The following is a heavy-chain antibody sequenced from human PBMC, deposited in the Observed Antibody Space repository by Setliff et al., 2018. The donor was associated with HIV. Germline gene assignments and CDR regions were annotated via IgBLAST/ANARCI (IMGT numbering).Heavy chain of an antibody. J-gene: IGHJ4*02. CDR1: GGSISSGSYY. CDR2: IYTSGST. D-gene: IGHD1-26*01. V-gene: IGHV4-61*02. CDR3: ARGGSGSPFDY. Sequence: SDTLSLTCTVSGGSISSGSYYWSWIRQPAGKGLEWIGRIYTSGSTNYNPSLKSRVTISVDTSKNQFSLKLSSVTAADTAVYYCARGGSGSPFDYWGQGTLVTVSS.